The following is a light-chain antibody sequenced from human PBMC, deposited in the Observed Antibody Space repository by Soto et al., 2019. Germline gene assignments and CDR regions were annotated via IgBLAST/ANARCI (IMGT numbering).Light chain of an antibody. CDR2: DAS. V-gene: IGKV1-5*01. Sequence: QMTQSPSTLSASVGEKVTITCRASQGVGVWLAWYQQKPGKAPKLLISDASDLQRGVPSRFNGSGSGTEFTLSINSLQSDDFATYYCQQYDIYSGTFGQGTRVEIK. CDR1: QGVGVW. CDR3: QQYDIYSGT. J-gene: IGKJ1*01.